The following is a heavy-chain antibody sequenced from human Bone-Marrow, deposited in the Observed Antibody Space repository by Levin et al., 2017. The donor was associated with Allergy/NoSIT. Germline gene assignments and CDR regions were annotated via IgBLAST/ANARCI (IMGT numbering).Heavy chain of an antibody. J-gene: IGHJ4*02. CDR2: INHSGST. D-gene: IGHD6-13*01. Sequence: SQTLSLTCAVYGGSFSGYYWSWIRQPPGKGLEWIGEINHSGSTNYNPSLKSRVTISVDTSKNQFSLKLSSVTAADTAVYYCARPSSSWIYYFDYWGQGTLVTVSS. CDR1: GGSFSGYY. CDR3: ARPSSSWIYYFDY. V-gene: IGHV4-34*01.